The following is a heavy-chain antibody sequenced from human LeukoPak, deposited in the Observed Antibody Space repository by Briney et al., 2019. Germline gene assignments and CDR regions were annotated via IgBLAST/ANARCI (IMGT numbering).Heavy chain of an antibody. CDR3: ARDTHEYGSGSYYDDTFDS. J-gene: IGHJ3*02. D-gene: IGHD3-10*01. Sequence: RSETLSLPCTVSGGSMIDHYWSWVRQPPGKGLEGVGYMHHSGKANSNPSLKSRVTISVDTSKNQVSLKLSSVTAADTAVYYCARDTHEYGSGSYYDDTFDSWGQGTLVTVSS. CDR1: GGSMIDHY. CDR2: MHHSGKA. V-gene: IGHV4-59*11.